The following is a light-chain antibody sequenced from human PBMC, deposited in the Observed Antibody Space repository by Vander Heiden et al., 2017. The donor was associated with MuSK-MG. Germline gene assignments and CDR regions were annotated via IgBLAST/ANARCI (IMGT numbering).Light chain of an antibody. J-gene: IGLJ2*01. CDR2: RDD. CDR1: SSNLGSSF. Sequence: QSVLTQPPSASGTPGQRVTISCSGSSSNLGSSFVYWYQQRPGTAPTLLIYRDDLRRSGVPDRFSGSKSGTSASLAISGLWSDDEADYYCASWDGRLNGLVFGGGTKVTVL. V-gene: IGLV1-47*03. CDR3: ASWDGRLNGLV.